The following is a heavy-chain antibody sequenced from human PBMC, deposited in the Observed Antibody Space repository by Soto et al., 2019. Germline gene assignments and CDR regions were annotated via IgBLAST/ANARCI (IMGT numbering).Heavy chain of an antibody. V-gene: IGHV3-30*18. J-gene: IGHJ4*02. CDR3: AKDSPVADY. Sequence: PXGCLRLTCAASGFTFSDYCMHWVRQAPGKGLEWVAVISYDGSNKYYADSVKGRFTISRDDSKNTLYLQMNSLRTEDTALYYCAKDSPVADYWGQGTLVTVSS. CDR1: GFTFSDYC. D-gene: IGHD6-19*01. CDR2: ISYDGSNK.